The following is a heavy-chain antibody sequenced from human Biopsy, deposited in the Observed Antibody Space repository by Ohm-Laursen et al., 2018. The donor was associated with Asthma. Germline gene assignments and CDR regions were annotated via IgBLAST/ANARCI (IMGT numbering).Heavy chain of an antibody. D-gene: IGHD3-22*01. J-gene: IGHJ4*02. CDR2: IYYSGST. CDR3: AGAQDYYDSRGYYRSFDY. CDR1: YGSITSGGYY. Sequence: SQTLSLTCTVSYGSITSGGYYWTWIRQHPGKGLEWTGFIYYSGSTYYNPSLKSRVSISIDTSKNQFSLKLSSVTAADTAVYYCAGAQDYYDSRGYYRSFDYWGQGTLVTVSS. V-gene: IGHV4-31*03.